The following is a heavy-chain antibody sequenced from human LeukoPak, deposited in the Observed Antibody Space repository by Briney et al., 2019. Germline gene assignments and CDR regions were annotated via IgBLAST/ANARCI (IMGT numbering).Heavy chain of an antibody. CDR2: IYYSGST. J-gene: IGHJ5*02. V-gene: IGHV4-59*08. Sequence: KASETLSLTCTVSGGSISSYYWSWIRQPPGKGLEWIGYIYYSGSTNYNPSLKSRVTISVDTSKNQFSLKLSSVTAADTAVYYCARHSTGFGCSSTSCYTGDWFDPWGQGTLVTVSS. D-gene: IGHD2-2*02. CDR3: ARHSTGFGCSSTSCYTGDWFDP. CDR1: GGSISSYY.